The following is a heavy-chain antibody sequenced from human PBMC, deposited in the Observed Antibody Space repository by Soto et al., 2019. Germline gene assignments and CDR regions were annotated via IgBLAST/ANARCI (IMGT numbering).Heavy chain of an antibody. CDR2: ISASGGTA. V-gene: IGHV3-23*01. CDR3: AKLTYPSDSTGYYYERVSGWIDS. J-gene: IGHJ5*01. Sequence: EVQLLESGGGLIQPGGSLRLSCAASGFMFSSYAMSWVRQAPGKGLEWVSSISASGGTANLADSVVGRCTIFRDQSKSTLYLQMNSLRAEDTDVYYCAKLTYPSDSTGYYYERVSGWIDSWGQGTLVTVSS. CDR1: GFMFSSYA. D-gene: IGHD3-22*01.